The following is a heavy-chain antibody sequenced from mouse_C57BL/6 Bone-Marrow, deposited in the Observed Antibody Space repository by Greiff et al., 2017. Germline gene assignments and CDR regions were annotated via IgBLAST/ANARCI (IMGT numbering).Heavy chain of an antibody. CDR2: INPSNGGT. CDR3: AESGYLLSSR. J-gene: IGHJ2*01. V-gene: IGHV1-53*01. D-gene: IGHD3-1*01. Sequence: QVQLQQPGTELVKPGASVKLSCKASGYTFTSYWMHWVKQRPGQGLEWIGNINPSNGGTNYNEKFKSKATLTVDKSSSTAYMQRSSRTAEDAAVYEGAESGYLLSSRGGHGTTRPDSS. CDR1: GYTFTSYW.